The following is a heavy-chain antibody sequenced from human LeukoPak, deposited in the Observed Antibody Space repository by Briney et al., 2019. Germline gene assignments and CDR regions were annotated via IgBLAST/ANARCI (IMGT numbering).Heavy chain of an antibody. CDR1: GGSISSYY. V-gene: IGHV4-59*01. Sequence: SETLSLTCTVSGGSISSYYWSWVRQPPGKGLEWIGYIYSSGSTNYNPSLKSRVTISVETSRNQFSLKRSSVTAADTAMYYCARMFQYYYMDVWGKGTTVTVSS. J-gene: IGHJ6*03. CDR3: ARMFQYYYMDV. D-gene: IGHD3-10*02. CDR2: IYSSGST.